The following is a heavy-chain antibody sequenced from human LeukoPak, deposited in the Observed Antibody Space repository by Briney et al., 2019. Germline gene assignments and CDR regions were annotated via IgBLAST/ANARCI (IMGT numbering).Heavy chain of an antibody. CDR3: ARAEYSSSSGGMDV. D-gene: IGHD6-6*01. CDR1: GFTFSSYE. J-gene: IGHJ6*02. V-gene: IGHV3-48*03. Sequence: GGSLRLSCAASGFTFSSYEMNWVRQAPGKGLEWVSYISSSGSTIYYADSVKGRFTISRDDAKKSLYLQMNSLRAEDTAVYYCARAEYSSSSGGMDVWGQGTTVTVSS. CDR2: ISSSGSTI.